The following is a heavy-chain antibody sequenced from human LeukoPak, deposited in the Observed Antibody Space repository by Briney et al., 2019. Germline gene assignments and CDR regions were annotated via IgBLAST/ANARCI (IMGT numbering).Heavy chain of an antibody. V-gene: IGHV4-34*01. D-gene: IGHD3-9*01. Sequence: SETLSLTCAVYVGSFGVSTGGGFPHPPGRGRGGIGEINHSGSTNYNPSLKSRVTISVDTSKNQFSLKLSSVTAADTAVYYCARGGWLSRSATFDYWGQGTLVTVSS. J-gene: IGHJ4*02. CDR3: ARGGWLSRSATFDY. CDR1: VGSFGVST. CDR2: INHSGST.